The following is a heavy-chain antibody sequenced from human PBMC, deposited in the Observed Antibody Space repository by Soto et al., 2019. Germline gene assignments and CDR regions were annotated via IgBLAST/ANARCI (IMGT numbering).Heavy chain of an antibody. CDR2: IIPMFGTA. CDR3: ARDLDYYGSGNYYNRIDY. J-gene: IGHJ4*02. CDR1: GGPFSDYA. Sequence: QVQLVQSGAEVKKPGSSVKVSCKVSGGPFSDYAVSWVRQAPGQGLELMGGIIPMFGTANYAQKFQGRVTIPADESTTTAYMELSSLRSEDTAVYYCARDLDYYGSGNYYNRIDYWGQGTLVTVSS. D-gene: IGHD3-10*01. V-gene: IGHV1-69*01.